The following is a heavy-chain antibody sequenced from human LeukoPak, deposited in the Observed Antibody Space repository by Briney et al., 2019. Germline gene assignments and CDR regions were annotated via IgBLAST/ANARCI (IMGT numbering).Heavy chain of an antibody. CDR1: GGSFNGYY. CDR3: ARGGIRNRHYYYYMDV. V-gene: IGHV4-34*01. CDR2: INHSGST. Sequence: PSETLSLTCAVYGGSFNGYYWSWIRQPPEKGLEWIGEINHSGSTNYNPSLKSRVTISVDTSKNQVSLKLSSVTAADTAVYYCARGGIRNRHYYYYMDVWGKGTTVTVSS. J-gene: IGHJ6*03. D-gene: IGHD1-14*01.